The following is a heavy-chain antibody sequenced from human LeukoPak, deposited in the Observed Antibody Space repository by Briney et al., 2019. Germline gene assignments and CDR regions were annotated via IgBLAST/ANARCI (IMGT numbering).Heavy chain of an antibody. V-gene: IGHV4-59*01. CDR1: GGSISSYY. CDR2: IYYSGST. CDR3: ARDKGTAARAFDY. J-gene: IGHJ4*02. D-gene: IGHD6-6*01. Sequence: PSETLSLTCTVSGGSISSYYWSWIRQPPGKGLEWIGYIYYSGSTNYNPSLKSRVTISVDTSKNQFSLKLSSVTAADTAVYYCARDKGTAARAFDYWGQGTLVTVSS.